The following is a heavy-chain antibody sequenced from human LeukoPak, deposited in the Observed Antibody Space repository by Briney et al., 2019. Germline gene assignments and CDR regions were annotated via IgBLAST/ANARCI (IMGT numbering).Heavy chain of an antibody. CDR1: GFTFSSYG. Sequence: GGSLRLSCAASGFTFSSYGMHWVRQAPGKGLEWVAIIGYDGNLKNYADSVKGRFSISRDNSKNTLSLQMNSLGAEDTAVYFCAKDRGVSEYVLYYFDYWGQGTLVTVSS. D-gene: IGHD3-16*01. V-gene: IGHV3-30*02. CDR2: IGYDGNLK. J-gene: IGHJ4*02. CDR3: AKDRGVSEYVLYYFDY.